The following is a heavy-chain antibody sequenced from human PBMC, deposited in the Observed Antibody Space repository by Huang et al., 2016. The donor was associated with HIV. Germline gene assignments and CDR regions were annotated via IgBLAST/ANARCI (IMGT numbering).Heavy chain of an antibody. J-gene: IGHJ4*02. Sequence: EVQLVESGGGLVQPGGSLRLSCAASGFSIRRYWMHWVRQAPGKGLVWVSRIKSDGSSRSYADAVKGRFTISRDNAKNTLYLQMNSLRAEDTAVYYCARDPRIQSWLNFFDYWGQGTLVSVSS. D-gene: IGHD3-22*01. CDR1: GFSIRRYW. CDR2: IKSDGSSR. CDR3: ARDPRIQSWLNFFDY. V-gene: IGHV3-74*01.